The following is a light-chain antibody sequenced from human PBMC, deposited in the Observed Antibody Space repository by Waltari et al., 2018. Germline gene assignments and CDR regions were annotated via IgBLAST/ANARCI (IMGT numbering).Light chain of an antibody. V-gene: IGKV1-39*01. CDR3: HQSYSTLLWT. J-gene: IGKJ2*02. Sequence: DIQMTQSPSSLSASVGDRVTIPCRASQNISRFLNWYQQKPGRSPQLLIYAASSVQSGVPSRFSGSGSGTDFALTISSLQPEDFAIYYCHQSYSTLLWTFGQGTKLEMK. CDR1: QNISRF. CDR2: AAS.